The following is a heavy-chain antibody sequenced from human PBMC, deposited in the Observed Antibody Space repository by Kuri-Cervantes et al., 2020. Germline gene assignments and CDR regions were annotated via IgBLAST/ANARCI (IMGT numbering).Heavy chain of an antibody. V-gene: IGHV3-23*01. D-gene: IGHD3-22*01. CDR3: AKVGTMIVVVRLFDY. J-gene: IGHJ4*02. Sequence: GGSLRLSCAASGFTFSNYAMSWVRQTPGKGLEWVSAISGSGGYTYYADSAKGRFTISRDNSKDTLYLQMNSLRAEDTAVYYCAKVGTMIVVVRLFDYWGQGTLVTVSS. CDR2: ISGSGGYT. CDR1: GFTFSNYA.